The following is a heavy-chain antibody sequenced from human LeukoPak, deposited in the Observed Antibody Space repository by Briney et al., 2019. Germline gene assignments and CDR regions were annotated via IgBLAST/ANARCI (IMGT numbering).Heavy chain of an antibody. CDR3: ARPQYYYGSGSSRILYYYYGMDV. J-gene: IGHJ6*02. CDR1: GGTFSSYA. CDR2: IIPIFGTA. D-gene: IGHD3-10*01. Sequence: SVKVSCKASGGTFSSYAISWVRQAPGQGLEWMGGIIPIFGTANYAQKFQGRVTITADESTSTDYMELSSLRSEDTAVYYCARPQYYYGSGSSRILYYYYGMDVWGQGTTVTVSS. V-gene: IGHV1-69*13.